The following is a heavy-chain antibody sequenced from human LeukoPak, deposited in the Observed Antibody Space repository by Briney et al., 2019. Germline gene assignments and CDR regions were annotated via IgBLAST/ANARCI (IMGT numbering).Heavy chain of an antibody. CDR1: GFTFSSYA. D-gene: IGHD3-10*01. CDR2: ITSNGGST. J-gene: IGHJ4*02. V-gene: IGHV3-64*01. CDR3: ARGSSGKYDY. Sequence: GGSLRLSCVASGFTFSSYAMHWVRQAPGKGLEYVSAITSNGGSTYYANSVKGRFTISGDNSKNTLYLQMGSLRAEDMAVYYCARGSSGKYDYWGQGTLVTVSS.